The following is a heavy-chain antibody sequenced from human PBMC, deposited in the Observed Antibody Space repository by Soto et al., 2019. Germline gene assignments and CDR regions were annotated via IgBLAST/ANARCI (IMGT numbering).Heavy chain of an antibody. J-gene: IGHJ5*02. CDR2: IYYSGST. V-gene: IGHV4-59*01. CDR3: ARGVLVTSMPPYFDP. Sequence: ETLSLTCTVSGGSISSYYWSWIRQPPGKGLEWIGYIYYSGSTNYNPSLKSRVTISVDTSKNQFSLKLSSVTAADTAVYYCARGVLVTSMPPYFDPWGQGTLVTVSS. CDR1: GGSISSYY. D-gene: IGHD2-2*01.